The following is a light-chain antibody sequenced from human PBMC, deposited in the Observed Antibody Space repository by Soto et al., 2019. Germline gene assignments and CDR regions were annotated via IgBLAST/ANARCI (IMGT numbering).Light chain of an antibody. CDR2: EVS. Sequence: QSALTQSPSVSGSPGQSVTISCTGTTGDIGSYNRVSWYQQPPGTAPKLMIYEVSNRPSGVPDRFSGSKSGNTASLTISGLQAEDEADYYCSSFTNNSTLVFGGGTKLTVL. CDR1: TGDIGSYNR. CDR3: SSFTNNSTLV. J-gene: IGLJ2*01. V-gene: IGLV2-18*02.